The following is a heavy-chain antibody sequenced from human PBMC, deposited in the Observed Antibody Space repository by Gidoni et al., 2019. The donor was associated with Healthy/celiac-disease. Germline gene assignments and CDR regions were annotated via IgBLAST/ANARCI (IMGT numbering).Heavy chain of an antibody. Sequence: EVQLVESGGGLVKPGGSLRLSCAASGFTFSSYSMNWVRQAPGKGLEWVSSISSSSSYIYYADSVKGRFTISRDNAKNSLYLQMNSLRAEDTAVYYCASVPYDFWSGYYTGNYYMDVWGKGTTVTVSS. CDR3: ASVPYDFWSGYYTGNYYMDV. CDR2: ISSSSSYI. V-gene: IGHV3-21*01. J-gene: IGHJ6*03. D-gene: IGHD3-3*01. CDR1: GFTFSSYS.